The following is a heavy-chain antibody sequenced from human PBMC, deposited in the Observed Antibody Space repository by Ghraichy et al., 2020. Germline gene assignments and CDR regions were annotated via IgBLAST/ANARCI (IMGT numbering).Heavy chain of an antibody. CDR3: ARDRITMVRGVILYYYGMDV. V-gene: IGHV3-33*01. D-gene: IGHD3-10*01. J-gene: IGHJ6*02. CDR1: GFTFSSYG. CDR2: IWYDGSNK. Sequence: GESLNISCAASGFTFSSYGMHWVRQAPGKGLEWVAVIWYDGSNKYYADSVKGRFTISRDNSKNTLYLQMNSLRAEDTAVYYCARDRITMVRGVILYYYGMDVWSQGTTVTVSS.